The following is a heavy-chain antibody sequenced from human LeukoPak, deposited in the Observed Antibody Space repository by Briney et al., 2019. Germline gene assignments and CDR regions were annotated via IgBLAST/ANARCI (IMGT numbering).Heavy chain of an antibody. J-gene: IGHJ3*02. V-gene: IGHV3-21*01. Sequence: GGSLRLSCAASGFTFSSYSMNWVRQAPGKGLEWVSSISSSSYIYYADSVKGRFTISRDNAKNSLYLQMNSLRAEDTAVYYCARDRAARRHAFDIWGQGTMVTVSS. CDR2: ISSSSYI. D-gene: IGHD6-6*01. CDR1: GFTFSSYS. CDR3: ARDRAARRHAFDI.